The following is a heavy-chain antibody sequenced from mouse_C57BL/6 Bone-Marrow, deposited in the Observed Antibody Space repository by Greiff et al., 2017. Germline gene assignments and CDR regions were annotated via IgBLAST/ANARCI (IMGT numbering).Heavy chain of an antibody. CDR2: IYPGDGDT. J-gene: IGHJ1*03. CDR1: GYAFSSYW. V-gene: IGHV1-80*01. Sequence: QVQLQQSGAELVKPGASVKISCKASGYAFSSYWMNWVKQGPGKGLEWIGQIYPGDGDTNYNGKFKGTATLTADKSSSTAYMQLSSLTSEDSAVYFCARWGYFDVWGTGTTVTVSS. CDR3: ARWGYFDV.